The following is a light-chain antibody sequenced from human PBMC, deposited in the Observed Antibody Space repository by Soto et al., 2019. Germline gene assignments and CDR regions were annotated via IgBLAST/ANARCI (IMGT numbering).Light chain of an antibody. Sequence: QSALTQPRSVSGSPGQSVSISCTGTFSDVAGYNYVSWYQHHPGKAPKLLISDVTKRPSWVPDRFSGSKSGNTASLTISELQAEDEADYYCSSYAGNNNLVFGGGTKLTVL. J-gene: IGLJ2*01. CDR3: SSYAGNNNLV. CDR2: DVT. CDR1: FSDVAGYNY. V-gene: IGLV2-11*01.